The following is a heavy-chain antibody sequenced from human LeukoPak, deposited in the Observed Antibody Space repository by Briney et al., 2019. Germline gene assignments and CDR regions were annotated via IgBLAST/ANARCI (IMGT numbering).Heavy chain of an antibody. D-gene: IGHD6-13*01. J-gene: IGHJ4*02. V-gene: IGHV3-23*01. Sequence: GGSLRLSCAASGFTFSSYAMSWVRQAPGKGLEWVSAISGSGGSTYYADSVKGRFTISRDNSKNTLYLQMNSLRAEDTAVYYCAKYGSAAWLSWAAAGMSFDYWGQGTLVTVSS. CDR3: AKYGSAAWLSWAAAGMSFDY. CDR2: ISGSGGST. CDR1: GFTFSSYA.